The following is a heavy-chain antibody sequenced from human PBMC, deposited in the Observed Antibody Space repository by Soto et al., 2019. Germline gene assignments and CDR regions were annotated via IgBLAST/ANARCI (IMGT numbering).Heavy chain of an antibody. V-gene: IGHV3-21*01. D-gene: IGHD3-22*01. Sequence: GGSLRLSCAASGFTFSSYSMNWVRQAPGKGLEWVSSISSSSSYIYYADSVKGRFTISRDNAKNSLYLQMNSLRAEDTAVYYCARDVRLNYYDPIAPWGQGTLVTVSS. CDR3: ARDVRLNYYDPIAP. J-gene: IGHJ5*02. CDR2: ISSSSSYI. CDR1: GFTFSSYS.